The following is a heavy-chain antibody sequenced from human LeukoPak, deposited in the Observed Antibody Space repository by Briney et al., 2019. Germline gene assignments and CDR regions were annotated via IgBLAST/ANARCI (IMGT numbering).Heavy chain of an antibody. CDR1: GYTFTGYY. D-gene: IGHD2-2*02. J-gene: IGHJ6*03. CDR3: ARGILGYCSSTSCYRYYYYYMDV. V-gene: IGHV1-2*02. Sequence: ASVKVSCKASGYTFTGYYMHWVRQAPGQGLEWMGWINPNSGGTNYAQKFQGRVTMTRDTSISTAYMELSRLRSDDTAVYYCARGILGYCSSTSCYRYYYYYMDVWGKGTTVTVSS. CDR2: INPNSGGT.